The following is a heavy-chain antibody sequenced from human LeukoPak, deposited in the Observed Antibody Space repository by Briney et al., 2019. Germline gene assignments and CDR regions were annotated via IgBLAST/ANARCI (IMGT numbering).Heavy chain of an antibody. CDR1: GGSISSYY. V-gene: IGHV4-4*07. Sequence: SETLSLTCTVSGGSISSYYWSWIRQPAGKGLEWIGRIYTSGSTNYNPSLKSRVTMSVDTSKNQFSLKLSSVTAADTAVYYCARDGRSVVTPGLGYYGMDVWGQGTTVTVSS. J-gene: IGHJ6*02. CDR3: ARDGRSVVTPGLGYYGMDV. CDR2: IYTSGST. D-gene: IGHD4-23*01.